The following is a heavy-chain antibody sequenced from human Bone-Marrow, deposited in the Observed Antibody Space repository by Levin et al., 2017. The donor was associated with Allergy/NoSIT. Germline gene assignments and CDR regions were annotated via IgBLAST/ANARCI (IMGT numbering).Heavy chain of an antibody. D-gene: IGHD2-21*01. CDR2: IYPGDSDT. Sequence: GASVKVSCKGSGYSFTSYWIGWVRQMPGKGLEWMGIIYPGDSDTRYSPSFQGQVTISADKSISTAYLQWSSLKASDTAMYYCASGQVFHGDAFDIWGQGTMVTVSS. CDR1: GYSFTSYW. CDR3: ASGQVFHGDAFDI. V-gene: IGHV5-51*03. J-gene: IGHJ3*02.